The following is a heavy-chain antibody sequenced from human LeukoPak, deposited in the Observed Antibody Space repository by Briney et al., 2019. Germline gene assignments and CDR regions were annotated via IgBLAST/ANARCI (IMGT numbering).Heavy chain of an antibody. V-gene: IGHV4-30-2*01. CDR1: DGSISSGGYS. Sequence: SETLSLTCAVSDGSISSGGYSWSWIRQPPGKGLEWIGYIYHSGSTYYNPSLKSRVTISVDRSKNQFSLKLSSVTAADTAVYYCASALGYCSSTSCSDWFDPWGQGTLVTVSS. D-gene: IGHD2-2*01. CDR2: IYHSGST. J-gene: IGHJ5*02. CDR3: ASALGYCSSTSCSDWFDP.